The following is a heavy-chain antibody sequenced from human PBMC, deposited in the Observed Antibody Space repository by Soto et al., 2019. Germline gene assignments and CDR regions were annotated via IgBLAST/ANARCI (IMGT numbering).Heavy chain of an antibody. V-gene: IGHV2-70*13. CDR1: GFSLTSPGMC. CDR2: IERDDDDK. CDR3: ARSIRGPRRFNGMDV. Sequence: SGPTLVNPTETLTLTCTFSGFSLTSPGMCVSWIRQSPGKALEWLALIERDDDDKYYSTSLKTRLTISKDTRKNQVVLTMANMEPADTATYYCARSIRGPRRFNGMDVWG. D-gene: IGHD1-20*01. J-gene: IGHJ6*02.